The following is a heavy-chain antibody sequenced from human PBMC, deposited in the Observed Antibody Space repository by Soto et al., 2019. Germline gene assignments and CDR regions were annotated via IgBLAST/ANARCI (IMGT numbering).Heavy chain of an antibody. CDR2: INPSSGET. V-gene: IGHV1-18*01. J-gene: IGHJ5*02. CDR1: GYTFSSYG. CDR3: ARDWYPRFDP. Sequence: QIRLVQSGGEVRTPGASVKVSCKASGYTFSSYGITWVRQAPGQGLEWLGWINPSSGETNYAQKFQGRVNVTTDTSTTTGYMELRNLTFDDTAVYYCARDWYPRFDPWGQGTLVTVSS. D-gene: IGHD6-13*01.